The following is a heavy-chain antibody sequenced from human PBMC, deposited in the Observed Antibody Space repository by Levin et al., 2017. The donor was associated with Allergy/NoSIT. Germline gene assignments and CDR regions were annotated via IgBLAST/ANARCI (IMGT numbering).Heavy chain of an antibody. CDR2: INHSGST. D-gene: IGHD3-9*01. V-gene: IGHV4-34*01. Sequence: SPTLSLTCAVYGGSFSGYYWSWIRQPPGKGLEWIGEINHSGSTNYNPSLKSRVTISVDTSKNQFSLKLSSVTAADTAVYYCARGGVLRYFDWLGIDSHQIDYWGQGTLVTVSS. CDR1: GGSFSGYY. CDR3: ARGGVLRYFDWLGIDSHQIDY. J-gene: IGHJ4*02.